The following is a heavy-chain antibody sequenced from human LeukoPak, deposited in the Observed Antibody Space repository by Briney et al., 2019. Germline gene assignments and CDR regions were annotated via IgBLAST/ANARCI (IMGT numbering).Heavy chain of an antibody. CDR1: GGTFSSYA. Sequence: ASVKVSCKASGGTFSSYAISWVRQAPGQGLEWMGGINPDSGDANYPQKFQGRVTLTRDTSISTAYMELSRLTSGDTAVYYCARDPKSQLLLDYWGQGTLVTVSS. D-gene: IGHD2-2*01. CDR3: ARDPKSQLLLDY. CDR2: INPDSGDA. J-gene: IGHJ4*02. V-gene: IGHV1-2*02.